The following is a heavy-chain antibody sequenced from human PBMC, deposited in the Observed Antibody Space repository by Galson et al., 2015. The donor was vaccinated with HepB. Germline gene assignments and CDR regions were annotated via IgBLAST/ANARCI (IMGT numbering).Heavy chain of an antibody. CDR2: IIPIFGTA. J-gene: IGHJ1*01. V-gene: IGHV1-69*13. D-gene: IGHD3-10*01. Sequence: SVKVSCKASGGTFSSYAISWVRQAPGQGLEWMGGIIPIFGTANYAQKFQGRVTITADESTSTAYMELSSLRSEDTAVYYCATDDHRFGVLLPPKHWGQGTLVTVSS. CDR3: ATDDHRFGVLLPPKH. CDR1: GGTFSSYA.